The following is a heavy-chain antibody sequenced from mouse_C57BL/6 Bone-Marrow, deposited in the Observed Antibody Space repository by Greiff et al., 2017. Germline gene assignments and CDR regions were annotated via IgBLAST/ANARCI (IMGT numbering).Heavy chain of an antibody. D-gene: IGHD2-3*01. CDR1: GFTFSDYG. V-gene: IGHV5-15*01. Sequence: EVQLQESGGGLVQPGGSLKLSCAASGFTFSDYGMAWVRQAPRKGPEWVAFISNLAYSIYYADTVTGRFTISRANAKNTLYLEMSSLRSEDTAMYYCARLGGYYGWFAYWGQGTLVTVSA. J-gene: IGHJ3*01. CDR2: ISNLAYSI. CDR3: ARLGGYYGWFAY.